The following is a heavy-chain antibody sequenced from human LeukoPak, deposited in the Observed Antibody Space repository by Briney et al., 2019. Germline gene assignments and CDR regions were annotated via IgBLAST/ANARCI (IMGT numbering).Heavy chain of an antibody. CDR3: ARDYDAYSSSPSDY. V-gene: IGHV3-74*01. D-gene: IGHD6-13*01. CDR1: GFIFSSNW. CDR2: INEDGSTT. J-gene: IGHJ4*02. Sequence: PGGSLRLSCAASGFIFSSNWMHWVRQAPGKGLVWVSRINEDGSTTNHADSVKGRFTISRDNAKNTLYMQMNSLRAEDTAVYYCARDYDAYSSSPSDYWGQGTLVTVSS.